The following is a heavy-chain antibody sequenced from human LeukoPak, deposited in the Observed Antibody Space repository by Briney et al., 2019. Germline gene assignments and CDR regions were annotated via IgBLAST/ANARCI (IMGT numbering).Heavy chain of an antibody. CDR1: GFTFGSYD. Sequence: PGGSLRLSCAASGFTFGSYDMSWVRQAPGKGLEWVSIISSSDASTYYADSVTGRFTISTDNAKNTLYLQMYSLRAEDTALYYCAKGSGRGSSSALDYWGQGTLVTVS. V-gene: IGHV3-23*01. CDR2: ISSSDAST. CDR3: AKGSGRGSSSALDY. J-gene: IGHJ4*02. D-gene: IGHD5-18*01.